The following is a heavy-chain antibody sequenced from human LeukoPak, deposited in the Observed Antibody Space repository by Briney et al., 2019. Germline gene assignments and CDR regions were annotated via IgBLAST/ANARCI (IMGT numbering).Heavy chain of an antibody. CDR3: ARGLKFYDILTAYYTFPHFDY. Sequence: SETLSLTCTVSGGSLSSYYWTWIRQPPGKGLEWIGYIYYSGSTNYNPSLKSRVTISVDTSKNQFSLKLSSVTVADTAVYYCARGLKFYDILTAYYTFPHFDYWGQGALVTVSS. CDR1: GGSLSSYY. V-gene: IGHV4-59*01. D-gene: IGHD3-9*01. J-gene: IGHJ4*02. CDR2: IYYSGST.